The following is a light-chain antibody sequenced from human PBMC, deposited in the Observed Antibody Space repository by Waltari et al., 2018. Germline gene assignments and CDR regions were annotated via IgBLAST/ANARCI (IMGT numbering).Light chain of an antibody. CDR2: ADS. CDR3: TSYTVISTVI. CDR1: SRDVGGFNY. Sequence: QSALTQPASVSGSPGQSITIPCTGTSRDVGGFNYVSWYQQHPGRAPKLRIFADSSRYSVVAVRFSGSKSGNTASLTISGLQPEDEAEYYCTSYTVISTVIFGGGTMLTVL. J-gene: IGLJ2*01. V-gene: IGLV2-14*03.